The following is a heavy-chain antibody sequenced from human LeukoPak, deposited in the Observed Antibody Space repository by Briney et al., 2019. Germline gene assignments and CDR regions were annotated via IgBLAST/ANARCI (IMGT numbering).Heavy chain of an antibody. CDR3: ARDVGGARGFDWLSHRRFDP. Sequence: SVKVSCKASGGTFSSYAISWARQAPGQGLEWMGGIIPIFGTANYAQKFQGRVTITADKSTSTAYMELSSLRSEDTAVYYCARDVGGARGFDWLSHRRFDPWGQGTLVTVSS. D-gene: IGHD3-9*01. CDR2: IIPIFGTA. CDR1: GGTFSSYA. J-gene: IGHJ5*02. V-gene: IGHV1-69*06.